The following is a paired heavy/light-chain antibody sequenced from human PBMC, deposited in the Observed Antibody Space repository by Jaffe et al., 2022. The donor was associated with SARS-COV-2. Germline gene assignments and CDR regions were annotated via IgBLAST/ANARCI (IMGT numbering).Heavy chain of an antibody. J-gene: IGHJ4*02. V-gene: IGHV3-30*03. CDR1: GFTFSSYG. CDR3: ARRYCSGGGCYPDY. Sequence: QVQLVVSGGGVVQPGRSLSLSCTVSGFTFSSYGMHWLRQAPGKGLEWVALISYDGGNEDYADSVKGRFTISRDNFKNTLYLQMNSLRAEDTAVYYCARRYCSGGGCYPDYWGQGTLVSVSS. D-gene: IGHD2-15*01. CDR2: ISYDGGNE.
Light chain of an antibody. J-gene: IGKJ2*01. Sequence: DIQMTQSPSSLSASVGDRVTLTCRASQDISNYLAWYQQKPGKVPELLMYAASTLQSGVPSRFSGSGSGTDFTLTISSLQPEDVATYYCQMYNSAPHTFGQGTKLEIK. CDR2: AAS. CDR1: QDISNY. V-gene: IGKV1-27*01. CDR3: QMYNSAPHT.